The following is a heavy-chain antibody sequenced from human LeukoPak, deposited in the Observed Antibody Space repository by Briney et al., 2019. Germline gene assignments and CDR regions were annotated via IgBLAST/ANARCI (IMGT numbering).Heavy chain of an antibody. J-gene: IGHJ4*02. CDR1: GYTFTRYA. V-gene: IGHV1-18*01. D-gene: IGHD4-17*01. CDR2: ISAYNGNT. Sequence: ASVKVSCKASGYTFTRYAITWVRQAPGQGPEWMGRISAYNGNTNYAQKFQGRVTITADESTSTAYMELSSLRSEDTAVYYCARESRADYGDYRADYWGQGTLVTVSS. CDR3: ARESRADYGDYRADY.